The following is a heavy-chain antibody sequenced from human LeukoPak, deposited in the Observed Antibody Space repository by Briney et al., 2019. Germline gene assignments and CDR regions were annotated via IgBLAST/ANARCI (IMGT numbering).Heavy chain of an antibody. CDR1: GFTFSSYA. CDR3: AKDREQWLITSFDY. Sequence: PGGSLRLSCEVSGFTFSSYAMNWVRQAPGKGLEGVSSISATSGNTYYADSVKGRFTISRDNSKNTLYLQMNSLRAEDTAVYYCAKDREQWLITSFDYWGQGTLVPVSS. V-gene: IGHV3-23*01. CDR2: ISATSGNT. D-gene: IGHD6-19*01. J-gene: IGHJ4*02.